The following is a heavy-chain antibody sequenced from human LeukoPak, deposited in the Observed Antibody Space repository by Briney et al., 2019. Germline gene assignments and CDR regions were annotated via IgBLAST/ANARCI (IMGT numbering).Heavy chain of an antibody. CDR2: ISYDGTIR. CDR3: ARGGCSSTTCYLADY. Sequence: PGRSLRLSCAASGLTFSSYGMHWVRQAPGKGLEWVAVISYDGTIRNYADSVKGRFTISRDNSKNTLYLQMNSLTAEDTALYYCARGGCSSTTCYLADYWGQGNLATVSS. D-gene: IGHD2-2*01. CDR1: GLTFSSYG. J-gene: IGHJ4*02. V-gene: IGHV3-30*03.